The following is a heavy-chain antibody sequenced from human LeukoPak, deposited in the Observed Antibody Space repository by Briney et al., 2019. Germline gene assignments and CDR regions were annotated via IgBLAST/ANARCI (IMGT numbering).Heavy chain of an antibody. CDR1: GYSFTSYW. V-gene: IGHV5-10-1*01. CDR3: ARLMVRGVTLYYYYGTDV. Sequence: GESLRISCKGSGYSFTSYWISWVRQMPGKGLERMGRIDPSDSYTNYSPSFQGHVTISADKSISTAYLQWSSLKASDTAMYYCARLMVRGVTLYYYYGTDVWGKGTTVTVSS. D-gene: IGHD3-10*01. CDR2: IDPSDSYT. J-gene: IGHJ6*04.